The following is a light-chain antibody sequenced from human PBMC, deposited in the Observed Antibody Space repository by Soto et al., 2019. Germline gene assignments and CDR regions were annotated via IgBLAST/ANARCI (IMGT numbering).Light chain of an antibody. J-gene: IGLJ2*01. V-gene: IGLV6-57*04. CDR2: KND. Sequence: NFMLTQPHSVSESPGKTVTISCTRSSGSIASNHVQWYQQRPGSAPTTVIYKNDQRPSGVPDRFAGSIDSSSNAASLTISGLKTEDEADFYCQSYDGNSVVFGGGTNLTVL. CDR1: SGSIASNH. CDR3: QSYDGNSVV.